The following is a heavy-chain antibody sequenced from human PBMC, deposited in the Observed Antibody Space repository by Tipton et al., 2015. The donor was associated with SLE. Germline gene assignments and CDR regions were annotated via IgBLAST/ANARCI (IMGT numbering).Heavy chain of an antibody. V-gene: IGHV4-39*07. CDR3: ARSTSGYSYVGY. Sequence: TLSLTCTVSGGSISSYYWSWIRQPPGKGLEWIGSIYYSGSTSYNPSLKSRVTISVDTSKNQFSLTLSSVTAADTAVYYCARSTSGYSYVGYWGQGTLVTVSS. D-gene: IGHD5-18*01. CDR1: GGSISSYY. J-gene: IGHJ4*02. CDR2: IYYSGST.